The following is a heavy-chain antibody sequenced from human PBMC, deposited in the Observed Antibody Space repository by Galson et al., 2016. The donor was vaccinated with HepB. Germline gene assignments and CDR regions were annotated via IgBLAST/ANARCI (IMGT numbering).Heavy chain of an antibody. Sequence: SLRLSCAASGFTFGDYTMSWFRQAPGKGLEWVGFIRGKAYGGTTEYAASVRGRFTISRDDSRSVAYLQMNSLKTEDTAVYYCTREARLVSLGDLLSPVDYWGQGALVTVSS. CDR1: GFTFGDYT. J-gene: IGHJ4*02. V-gene: IGHV3-49*03. D-gene: IGHD3-10*01. CDR3: TREARLVSLGDLLSPVDY. CDR2: IRGKAYGGTT.